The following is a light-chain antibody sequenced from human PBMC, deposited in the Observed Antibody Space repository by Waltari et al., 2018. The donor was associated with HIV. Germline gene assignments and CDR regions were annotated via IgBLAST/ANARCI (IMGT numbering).Light chain of an antibody. CDR2: DVT. Sequence: QSALTQPPSASGSPGQSVAIPCTGSSNDIGTYHFVSWYQHHPGKAPKLVIYDVTRRPPEISDRFSCTNSGYTASLTVSDLQVEDEADYYCVSYTEKDTFLLFGGGTKLAV. CDR1: SNDIGTYHF. J-gene: IGLJ2*01. V-gene: IGLV2-8*01. CDR3: VSYTEKDTFLL.